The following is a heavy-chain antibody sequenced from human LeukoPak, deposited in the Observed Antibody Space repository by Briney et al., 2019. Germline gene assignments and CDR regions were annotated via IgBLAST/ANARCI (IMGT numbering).Heavy chain of an antibody. D-gene: IGHD1-26*01. CDR1: GFTFSSYA. V-gene: IGHV3-21*06. CDR3: ARGVSGSYSYYFDY. J-gene: IGHJ4*02. CDR2: ITSSSSYI. Sequence: GGSLRLSCAASGFTFSSYAMSWVRQAPGKGPEWVSSITSSSSYIYYADSVKGRFTISRDNAKNSLYLQMDSLRVEDTAVYYCARGVSGSYSYYFDYWGQGTLVTVSS.